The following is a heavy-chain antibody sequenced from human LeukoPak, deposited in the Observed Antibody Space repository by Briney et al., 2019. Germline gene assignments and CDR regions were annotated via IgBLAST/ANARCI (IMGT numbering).Heavy chain of an antibody. CDR2: IRSKADGGTT. D-gene: IGHD7-27*01. V-gene: IGHV3-49*03. CDR3: TRDRTGDRTDAFDI. Sequence: GGSLRLSCTASGFTFGDYAMSWFRQAPGKGLEWVGFIRSKADGGTTEYAASVKGRFTISRDDSKSIAYLQMNNLKTEDTAVYYCTRDRTGDRTDAFDIWGQGTMVTVSS. CDR1: GFTFGDYA. J-gene: IGHJ3*02.